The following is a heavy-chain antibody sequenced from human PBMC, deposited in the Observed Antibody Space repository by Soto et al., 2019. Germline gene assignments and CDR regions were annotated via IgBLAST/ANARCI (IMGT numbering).Heavy chain of an antibody. Sequence: GGSLRLSCAASGFTFSSYAMSWVRRAPGKGLEWVSAISGSGGSTYYADSVKGRFTISRDNSKNTMYLQMNSLRAEDTAVYYCATTTVTTNHWLDPWGQGTLVTVSS. CDR3: ATTTVTTNHWLDP. D-gene: IGHD4-17*01. V-gene: IGHV3-23*01. CDR2: ISGSGGST. J-gene: IGHJ5*02. CDR1: GFTFSSYA.